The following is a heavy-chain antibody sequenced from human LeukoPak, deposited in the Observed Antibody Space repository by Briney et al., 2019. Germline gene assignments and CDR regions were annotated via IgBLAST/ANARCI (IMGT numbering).Heavy chain of an antibody. CDR1: GGSISSYY. Sequence: PSETLSLTCTVSGGSISSYYWSWIRQPPGKGLEWIGYIYYSGSTNYNPSLKSRVTISVDTSKNQFSLKLSSVTAADTAVYYCARAPRPRTYYYDSSGYYSDYWGQGTLVTVSS. J-gene: IGHJ4*02. CDR2: IYYSGST. V-gene: IGHV4-59*08. CDR3: ARAPRPRTYYYDSSGYYSDY. D-gene: IGHD3-22*01.